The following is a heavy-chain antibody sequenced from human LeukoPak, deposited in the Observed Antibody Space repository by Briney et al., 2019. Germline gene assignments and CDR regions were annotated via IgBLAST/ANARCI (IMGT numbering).Heavy chain of an antibody. V-gene: IGHV1-2*02. D-gene: IGHD3-10*01. CDR1: GYTFTGYY. J-gene: IGHJ6*03. CDR3: ARGPAGGFGGDGYYYYMDV. CDR2: INPNSGDT. Sequence: GASVKVSCKTSGYTFTGYYIHWVRQAPGQGLEWMGWINPNSGDTNYAQKFQGRVTITADKSTSTAYMELSSLRSEDTAVYYCARGPAGGFGGDGYYYYMDVWGKGTTVTVSS.